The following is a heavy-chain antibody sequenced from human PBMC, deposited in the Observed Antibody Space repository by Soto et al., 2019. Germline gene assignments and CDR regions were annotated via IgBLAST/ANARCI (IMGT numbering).Heavy chain of an antibody. Sequence: PGESLKISCAAAGITFISYAMHWVLQAPGKGLEWVAVISYDGNNKYYADSVKGRFTISRDNSKNTLYLQMNSLRGEDTAVYYFATGPWRRDGYKRLDYWGQGTLVTVSS. CDR3: ATGPWRRDGYKRLDY. CDR1: GITFISYA. CDR2: ISYDGNNK. D-gene: IGHD5-12*01. J-gene: IGHJ4*02. V-gene: IGHV3-30-3*01.